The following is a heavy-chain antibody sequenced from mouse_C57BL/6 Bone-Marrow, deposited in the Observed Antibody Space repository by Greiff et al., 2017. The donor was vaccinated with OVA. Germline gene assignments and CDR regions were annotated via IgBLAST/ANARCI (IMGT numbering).Heavy chain of an antibody. V-gene: IGHV5-4*01. CDR1: GFTFSSYA. CDR2: ISDGGSYT. CDR3: ARDTGYYGSSYFDY. D-gene: IGHD2-2*01. J-gene: IGHJ2*01. Sequence: EVMLVESGGGLVKPGGSLKLSCAASGFTFSSYAMSWVRQTPEKRLEWVATISDGGSYTYYPDNVKGRFTISRDNAKNNLYLQMSHLKSEDTAMYYCARDTGYYGSSYFDYWGQGTTLTVSS.